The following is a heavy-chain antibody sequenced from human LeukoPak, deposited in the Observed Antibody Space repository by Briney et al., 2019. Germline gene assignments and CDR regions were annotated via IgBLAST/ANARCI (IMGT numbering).Heavy chain of an antibody. CDR2: IRSKADSHAT. V-gene: IGHV3-73*01. D-gene: IGHD6-19*01. J-gene: IGHJ4*02. Sequence: GGSLRLACAASGCTFSGSAVHWVRQASGKGLEWAGHIRSKADSHATAYAASVQGRFTISRDDSNNTAYLHMNSLKIEDAAVYFCSRHLYSSAWYEENWGQGTLVTVSS. CDR3: SRHLYSSAWYEEN. CDR1: GCTFSGSA.